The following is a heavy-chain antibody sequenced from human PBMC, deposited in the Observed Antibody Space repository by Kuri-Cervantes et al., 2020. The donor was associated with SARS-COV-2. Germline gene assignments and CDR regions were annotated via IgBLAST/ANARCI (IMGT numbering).Heavy chain of an antibody. J-gene: IGHJ5*02. Sequence: GESLKISCAASGFTVSSNYMSWVRQAPGKGLEWVSVIYSGGSTYYADSVKGRFTISRDNSKNTPYLQMNSLRAEDTAVYYCARERGLRGWFDPWGQGTLVTVSS. V-gene: IGHV3-53*01. CDR1: GFTVSSNY. CDR3: ARERGLRGWFDP. CDR2: IYSGGST.